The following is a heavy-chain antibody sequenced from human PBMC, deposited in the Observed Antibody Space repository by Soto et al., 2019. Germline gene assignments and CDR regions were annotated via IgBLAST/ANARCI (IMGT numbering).Heavy chain of an antibody. Sequence: GESLKISCKGSGYSFTSYWIAWVRQMPGKGLEWMGIIYPGDSDTRYSPSFQGQVTISADKSISTAYLQWSSLKASDTAMYYWARHVADEGNWFDPWGQGTRVTVSS. CDR3: ARHVADEGNWFDP. CDR1: GYSFTSYW. CDR2: IYPGDSDT. D-gene: IGHD6-13*01. V-gene: IGHV5-51*01. J-gene: IGHJ5*02.